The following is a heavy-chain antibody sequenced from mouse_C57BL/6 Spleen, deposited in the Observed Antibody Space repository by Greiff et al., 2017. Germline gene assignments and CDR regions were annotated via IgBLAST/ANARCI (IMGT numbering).Heavy chain of an antibody. J-gene: IGHJ2*01. V-gene: IGHV2-9-1*01. CDR1: GFSLTSYA. D-gene: IGHD2-1*01. CDR3: DRGEGDGKKSYFDY. Sequence: VQLKESGPGLVAPSQSLSITCTVSGFSLTSYAISWVRQPPGKGLEWLGVIWTGGGTKYNSALNSRLSISTDNSKSQVFLKMNSLQTDDTARYYCDRGEGDGKKSYFDYWGQGTTLTVSS. CDR2: IWTGGGT.